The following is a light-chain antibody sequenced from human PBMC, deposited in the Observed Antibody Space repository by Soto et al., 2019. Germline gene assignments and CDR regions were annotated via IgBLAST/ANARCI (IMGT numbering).Light chain of an antibody. Sequence: DIQMTQSPSTLSASAGDRVTITCRASQRISTVLAWYQQKPGKVPKLLIYKASSLESGVPSRFSGSGSGTEFTLTISSLQPDDFATYYCPQYKTYPLTFGGGTKVEIK. J-gene: IGKJ4*01. CDR3: PQYKTYPLT. CDR2: KAS. CDR1: QRISTV. V-gene: IGKV1-5*03.